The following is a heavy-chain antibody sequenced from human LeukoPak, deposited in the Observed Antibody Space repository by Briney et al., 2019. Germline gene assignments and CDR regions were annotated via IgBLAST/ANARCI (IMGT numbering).Heavy chain of an antibody. CDR1: GGTFSIYA. CDR3: ARESGSYEAYFDY. D-gene: IGHD1-26*01. Sequence: SVKVSCKASGGTFSIYAISWVRQAPGQGLEWMGRIFPIFATANYAQKFQGRVTITADESTSTAYMELSSLRSEDTAVYYCARESGSYEAYFDYWGQGTLVTVSS. CDR2: IFPIFATA. V-gene: IGHV1-69*15. J-gene: IGHJ4*02.